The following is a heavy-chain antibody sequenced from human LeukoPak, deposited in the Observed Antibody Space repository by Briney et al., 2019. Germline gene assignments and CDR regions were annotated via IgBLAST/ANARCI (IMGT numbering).Heavy chain of an antibody. CDR2: INYSGDT. CDR1: GGAFRGYY. Sequence: SETLSLTCAVYGGAFRGYYWSWIRQSPGKGLEWIGEINYSGDTEYNPSLESRVTISIDTSENQFSLILRSVTAADTAVYYCARGDLWSSSSGDFDSWGQGTLVTVSS. CDR3: ARGDLWSSSSGDFDS. D-gene: IGHD6-6*01. V-gene: IGHV4-34*01. J-gene: IGHJ4*02.